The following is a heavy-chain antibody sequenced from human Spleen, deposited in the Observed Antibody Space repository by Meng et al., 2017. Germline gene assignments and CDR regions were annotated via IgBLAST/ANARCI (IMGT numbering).Heavy chain of an antibody. J-gene: IGHJ4*02. CDR1: GGSISSGGYY. CDR3: ARVQGPLYFSLFDY. D-gene: IGHD3-9*01. V-gene: IGHV4-31*03. CDR2: IYYSGST. Sequence: SETLSLTCTVSGGSISSGGYYWSWIRQHPGKGLEWIGYIYYSGSTYYNPSLKSRVTISVDTSKNQFSLKLSSVTAADTAVYYCARVQGPLYFSLFDYWGQGTLVTVSS.